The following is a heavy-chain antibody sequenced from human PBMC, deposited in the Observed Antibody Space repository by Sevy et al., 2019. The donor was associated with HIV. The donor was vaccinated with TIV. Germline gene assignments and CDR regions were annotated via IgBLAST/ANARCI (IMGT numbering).Heavy chain of an antibody. V-gene: IGHV1-2*02. J-gene: IGHJ4*02. CDR1: GYTFTGYY. CDR3: AKHYYDSGGYFSDTAAIPDY. Sequence: ASVKVSCRASGYTFTGYYMHWVRQAPGQGLEWMEWINPNSGGANYAQKFQGRVTMTRDTSISTAYMELSRLRSDDTAIYYCAKHYYDSGGYFSDTAAIPDYWGQGTLVTVSS. D-gene: IGHD3-22*01. CDR2: INPNSGGA.